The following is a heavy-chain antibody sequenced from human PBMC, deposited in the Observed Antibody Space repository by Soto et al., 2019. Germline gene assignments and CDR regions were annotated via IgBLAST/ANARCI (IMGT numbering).Heavy chain of an antibody. CDR1: GGTFSSYA. CDR2: IIPIFGTA. V-gene: IGHV1-69*06. CDR3: ARDDPYLTGRGYYGMDV. Sequence: QVQLVQSGAEVKKPGSSVKVSCKASGGTFSSYAISWVRQAPGQGLEWMGGIIPIFGTANYAQKFQGRVTITADKSTSTAYMELSSLRSEDTAVYYCARDDPYLTGRGYYGMDVWGQGTTVTVSS. J-gene: IGHJ6*02. D-gene: IGHD3-9*01.